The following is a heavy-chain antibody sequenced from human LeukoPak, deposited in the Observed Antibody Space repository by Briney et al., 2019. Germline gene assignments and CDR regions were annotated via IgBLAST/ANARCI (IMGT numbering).Heavy chain of an antibody. V-gene: IGHV3-49*03. CDR2: IRSKAYGGTT. Sequence: GGSLRLSCTASGIGIGDYAMSWFRQAPGKGLEWVSLIRSKAYGGTTEYAASVEGRFTISRDDSKSIAYLQMNSLKTEDTAVYYCTKSRFYDYVWGGSWGQGTLVTVSS. D-gene: IGHD3-16*01. CDR1: GIGIGDYA. J-gene: IGHJ5*02. CDR3: TKSRFYDYVWGGS.